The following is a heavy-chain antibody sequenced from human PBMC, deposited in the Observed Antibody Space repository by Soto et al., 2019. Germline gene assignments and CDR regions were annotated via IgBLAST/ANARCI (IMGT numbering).Heavy chain of an antibody. CDR3: AKAVSNYAGRFSYYYMDV. J-gene: IGHJ6*03. Sequence: QVPLVQSGTEVKKPGASVKVSCKASGYTFRRYGISWVRQAPGQGLEWMGWISGYNGNTHYSQKFQGKVTMTTDTSTSTAYMELRNLTSDDTAVYYCAKAVSNYAGRFSYYYMDVWGTGTMVTVSS. CDR2: ISGYNGNT. D-gene: IGHD4-4*01. V-gene: IGHV1-18*01. CDR1: GYTFRRYG.